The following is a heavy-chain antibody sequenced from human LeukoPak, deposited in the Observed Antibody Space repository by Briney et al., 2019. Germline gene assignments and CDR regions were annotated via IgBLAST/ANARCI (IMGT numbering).Heavy chain of an antibody. CDR2: IFHTGDV. CDR1: GYSINSGYF. Sequence: PPETLSLTCTVSGYSINSGYFWGWVRQPPGKGPEWIGSIFHTGDVYYNPSLRSRVTVSVDTSRNQVSLKVTSVTAADTAVYYCARISSSNWYNERGAFDVWGQGTMVTVSS. J-gene: IGHJ3*01. V-gene: IGHV4-38-2*02. CDR3: ARISSSNWYNERGAFDV. D-gene: IGHD6-13*01.